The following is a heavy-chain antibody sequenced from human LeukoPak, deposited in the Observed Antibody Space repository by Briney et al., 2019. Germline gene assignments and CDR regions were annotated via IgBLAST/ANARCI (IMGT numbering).Heavy chain of an antibody. CDR3: ARERGSGQFYYKDV. CDR1: GYTFTGYY. Sequence: GASVKVSCKASGYTFTGYYMHWVRQAPGQGLEWMGWINPNSGGTNYAQKFQGRVTMTRDTSISTAYMELSRLRSDDTAVYYCARERGSGQFYYKDVWGKGTTVTVSS. J-gene: IGHJ6*03. D-gene: IGHD3-10*01. CDR2: INPNSGGT. V-gene: IGHV1-2*02.